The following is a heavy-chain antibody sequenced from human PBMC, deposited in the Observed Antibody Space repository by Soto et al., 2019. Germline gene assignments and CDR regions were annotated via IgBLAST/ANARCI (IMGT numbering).Heavy chain of an antibody. D-gene: IGHD3-22*01. CDR2: ISGSGGST. J-gene: IGHJ2*01. CDR1: GFTFSSYA. Sequence: EVQLLESGGGLVQPGGSLRLSCAASGFTFSSYAMSWVRQAPGKGLEWVSAISGSGGSTYYADSVKGRFTISSDNSKNTLYLQMNSLRAEDTAVYYCAKGGMIVVVPDWYFDLWGRGTLVTVSS. V-gene: IGHV3-23*01. CDR3: AKGGMIVVVPDWYFDL.